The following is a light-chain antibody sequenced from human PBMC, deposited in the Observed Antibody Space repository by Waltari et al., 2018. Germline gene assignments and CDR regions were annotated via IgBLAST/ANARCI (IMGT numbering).Light chain of an antibody. CDR2: AAS. CDR1: QGISSY. Sequence: DIQLTQSPSFLSASVGDRVTITCRASQGISSYLAWYQQKPGKAPKLLIYAASTLQGGVPSRFSGSGFGTEFTLIVSSLQPEDFATYYCQQVHSFPIAFGQGTRLEIK. CDR3: QQVHSFPIA. J-gene: IGKJ5*01. V-gene: IGKV1-9*01.